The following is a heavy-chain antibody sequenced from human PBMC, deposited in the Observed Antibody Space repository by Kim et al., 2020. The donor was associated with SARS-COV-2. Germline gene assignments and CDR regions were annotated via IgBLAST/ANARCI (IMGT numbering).Heavy chain of an antibody. CDR1: GFTFSSYG. CDR3: ARVEWLLSDYYYYYGMDV. CDR2: IWYDGSNK. Sequence: GGSLRLSCAASGFTFSSYGMHWVRQAPGKGLEWVAVIWYDGSNKYYADSVKGRFTISRDNSKNTLYLQMNSLRAEDTAVYYCARVEWLLSDYYYYYGMDVWGQGTTVTVSS. D-gene: IGHD3-3*01. V-gene: IGHV3-33*01. J-gene: IGHJ6*02.